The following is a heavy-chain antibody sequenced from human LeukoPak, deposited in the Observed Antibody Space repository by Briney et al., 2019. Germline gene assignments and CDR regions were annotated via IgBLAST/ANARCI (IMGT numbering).Heavy chain of an antibody. Sequence: PSETLSLTCTVSGGSISSSSYYWGWIRQPPGKGLEWIGSIYYSGSTYYNPSLKSRVTISVDTSKNQFSLKLSSVTAADTAVYYCARDQIYGSGSYPLYWGQGTLVTVSS. J-gene: IGHJ4*02. CDR3: ARDQIYGSGSYPLY. CDR1: GGSISSSSYY. V-gene: IGHV4-39*07. CDR2: IYYSGST. D-gene: IGHD3-10*01.